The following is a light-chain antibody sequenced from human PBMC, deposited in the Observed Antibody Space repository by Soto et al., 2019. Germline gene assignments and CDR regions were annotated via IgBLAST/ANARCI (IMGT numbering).Light chain of an antibody. Sequence: IQLTQSPSSLSASVGDRVTITCRASQDISSYLAWYQQKPGKAPKLLIYAASTLQSGVPSRFRGSGSGTDFTLTISCLQSEDFATYYCQQYYSYPWTFGQGTKVDIK. CDR2: AAS. CDR1: QDISSY. J-gene: IGKJ1*01. CDR3: QQYYSYPWT. V-gene: IGKV1-9*01.